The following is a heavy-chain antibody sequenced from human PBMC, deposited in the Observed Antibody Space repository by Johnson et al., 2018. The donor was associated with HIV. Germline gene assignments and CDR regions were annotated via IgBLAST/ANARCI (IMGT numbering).Heavy chain of an antibody. CDR3: ARDRSSGCRLCGFDI. Sequence: MQLVESGGGLIQPGGSLRLSCAASGFTVSSNYMSWVRQAPGKGLEWVSVIYSGGSTGYADSVKGRFTTSRDNAKNSLYLQMNSLRAEDTALYYCARDRSSGCRLCGFDIWGQGTMVTVYS. D-gene: IGHD6-19*01. V-gene: IGHV3-53*01. CDR1: GFTVSSNY. CDR2: IYSGGST. J-gene: IGHJ3*02.